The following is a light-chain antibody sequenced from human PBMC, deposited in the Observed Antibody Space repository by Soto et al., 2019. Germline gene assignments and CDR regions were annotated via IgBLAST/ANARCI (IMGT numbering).Light chain of an antibody. CDR2: AAS. V-gene: IGKV1-9*01. CDR1: QGISSY. J-gene: IGKJ3*01. CDR3: QQLNSYSFT. Sequence: DIPLTQSPSFLSASVGDRVTITCRASQGISSYLAWYQQKPGKAPKLLIYAASTLQSGVPSRFSGSGSGTVFTLTISSLQPEDFATYYCQQLNSYSFTFGPGTKVDIK.